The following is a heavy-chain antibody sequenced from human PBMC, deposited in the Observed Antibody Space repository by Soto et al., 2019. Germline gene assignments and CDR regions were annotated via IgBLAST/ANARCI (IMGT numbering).Heavy chain of an antibody. V-gene: IGHV1-8*01. D-gene: IGHD3-16*01. Sequence: ASLKVSCKASGYSFTNNDVSWVRQATGQGLEWMGWMNPGSGETGYAQKFQGRVTMTRDISIATAYMELSSLRSDDTAIYYCARMETFGSLNWFDPWGQGTLVTVSS. CDR3: ARMETFGSLNWFDP. CDR1: GYSFTNND. CDR2: MNPGSGET. J-gene: IGHJ5*02.